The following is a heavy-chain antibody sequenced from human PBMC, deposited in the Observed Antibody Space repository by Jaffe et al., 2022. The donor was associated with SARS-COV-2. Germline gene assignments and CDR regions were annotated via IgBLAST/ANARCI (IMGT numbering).Heavy chain of an antibody. CDR3: ARDPTITWYFDL. D-gene: IGHD1-20*01. V-gene: IGHV4-59*11. J-gene: IGHJ2*01. Sequence: QVQLQESGPGLVKPSETLSLTCSVSGGSISNHYWSWIRQPPGKGLEWIGYIFYSGTSKYNYNPSLRSRVTISIDTSKNQVSLKLSSVTAADTALYYCARDPTITWYFDLWGRGALVSVSS. CDR2: IFYSGTSKY. CDR1: GGSISNHY.